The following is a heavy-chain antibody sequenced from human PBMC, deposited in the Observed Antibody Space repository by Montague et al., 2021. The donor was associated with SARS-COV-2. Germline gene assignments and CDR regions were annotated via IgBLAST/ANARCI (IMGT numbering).Heavy chain of an antibody. Sequence: CAISGDSVSSKSDTWNWSRQSPSRGIEWLGRKYYRSKWYHDYAISLKSRITINPDTSKNQFSLQLSSVAPEDTAVFYCARTTTRMLYPENAFDIWGQGTMVTVSS. V-gene: IGHV6-1*01. J-gene: IGHJ3*02. CDR3: ARTTTRMLYPENAFDI. CDR2: KYYRSKWYH. CDR1: GDSVSSKSDT. D-gene: IGHD2/OR15-2a*01.